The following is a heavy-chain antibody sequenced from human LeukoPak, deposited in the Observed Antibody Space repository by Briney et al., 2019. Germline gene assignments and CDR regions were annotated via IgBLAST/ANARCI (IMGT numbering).Heavy chain of an antibody. Sequence: SETLSLTCTVSGDSIGSYYWSWIRQPPGRGLEWIAHVHYSGATNFIPSLNSRVTISLDTSKNQFSLKMGSVTAADTAVYYCARLGGLPYWGQGTLVTVSS. V-gene: IGHV4-59*08. CDR2: VHYSGAT. CDR1: GDSIGSYY. J-gene: IGHJ4*02. D-gene: IGHD1-26*01. CDR3: ARLGGLPY.